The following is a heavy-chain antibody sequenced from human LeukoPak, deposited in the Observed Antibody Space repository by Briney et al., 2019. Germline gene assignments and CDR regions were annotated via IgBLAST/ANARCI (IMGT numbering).Heavy chain of an antibody. D-gene: IGHD3-10*01. CDR2: TNHSGST. CDR1: GGSFSGYY. V-gene: IGHV4-34*01. CDR3: ARGRLVRGVIIDY. Sequence: SETLSLTCAVYGGSFSGYYWRWIRQPPGKGLEWIGETNHSGSTNYNPSLKSRVTISVDTSKNQFSLKLSSVTAADTAVYYCARGRLVRGVIIDYWGQGTLVTVSS. J-gene: IGHJ4*02.